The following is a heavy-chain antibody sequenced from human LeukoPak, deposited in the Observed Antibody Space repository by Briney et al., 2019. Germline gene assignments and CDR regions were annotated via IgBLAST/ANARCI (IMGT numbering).Heavy chain of an antibody. D-gene: IGHD6-19*01. V-gene: IGHV4-59*01. Sequence: SETLSLTCTVSGGSISSYYWSWIRQPPGKGLAWIGYIYHAGATNYNPSLKSRVTISLDTSKNQFSLKLSSVTAADTAVYFCARFKSSGWYYFDYWGQGTLVTVSS. J-gene: IGHJ4*02. CDR1: GGSISSYY. CDR3: ARFKSSGWYYFDY. CDR2: IYHAGAT.